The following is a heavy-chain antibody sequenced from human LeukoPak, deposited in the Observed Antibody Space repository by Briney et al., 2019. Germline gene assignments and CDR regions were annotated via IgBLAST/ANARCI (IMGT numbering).Heavy chain of an antibody. Sequence: SETLSPTCTVSGGSISSGGYYWSWVRQHPGKGLEWIGYIYYSGSTYYNPSLKSRVTISVDTSKNQFSLKLSSVTAAGTAVYYCARGVLRRYYDSSGYCCYFDYWGQGTLVTVSS. CDR3: ARGVLRRYYDSSGYCCYFDY. J-gene: IGHJ4*02. V-gene: IGHV4-31*03. CDR1: GGSISSGGYY. CDR2: IYYSGST. D-gene: IGHD3-22*01.